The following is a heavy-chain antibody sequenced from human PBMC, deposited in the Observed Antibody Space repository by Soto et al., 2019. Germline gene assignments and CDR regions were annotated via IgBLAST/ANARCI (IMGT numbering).Heavy chain of an antibody. CDR2: IYGDDDK. D-gene: IGHD2-21*01. Sequence: QITLNESGPALVKPTQTLTLTCTFSGFSLTTSGVGVHWIRQSPGKALEWLAVIYGDDDKRYNPSLETRLTITQYTTKIQVDLKMTNMDPVYTATYFCAPSPSYCTKWYIRDDWFDSWGQGTLVTVSS. J-gene: IGHJ5*01. CDR3: APSPSYCTKWYIRDDWFDS. CDR1: GFSLTTSGVG. V-gene: IGHV2-5*02.